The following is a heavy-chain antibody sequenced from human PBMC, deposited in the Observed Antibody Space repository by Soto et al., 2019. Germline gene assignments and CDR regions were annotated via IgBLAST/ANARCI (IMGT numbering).Heavy chain of an antibody. CDR2: IYPGDSDT. CDR3: ARQKSSNYYDILTGYYPPDAFDI. Sequence: PGESLKISCKGSGYSFTSYWIGWVRQMPGKGLEWMGIIYPGDSDTRYSPSFQGQVTISADKSISTAYLQWSRLKASETAMYYCARQKSSNYYDILTGYYPPDAFDIWGQGTMVTVSS. CDR1: GYSFTSYW. D-gene: IGHD3-9*01. J-gene: IGHJ3*02. V-gene: IGHV5-51*01.